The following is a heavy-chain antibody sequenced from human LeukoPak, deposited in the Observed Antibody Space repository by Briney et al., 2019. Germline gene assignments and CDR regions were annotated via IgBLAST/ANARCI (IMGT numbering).Heavy chain of an antibody. V-gene: IGHV4-34*01. CDR2: INHRGST. CDR3: ARGGAQQQVIDY. CDR1: GGSFSGYY. D-gene: IGHD6-13*01. J-gene: IGHJ4*02. Sequence: KPSETLSLTCAVYGGSFSGYYWSWIRQPPGKGLEWIGEINHRGSTNYNPSLNSRVAISVDTSKNQFSLKVRSVTAADAAVYYCARGGAQQQVIDYWGQGALVTVSS.